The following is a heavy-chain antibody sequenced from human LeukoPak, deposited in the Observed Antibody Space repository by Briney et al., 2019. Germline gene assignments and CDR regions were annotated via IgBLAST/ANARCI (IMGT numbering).Heavy chain of an antibody. D-gene: IGHD1-1*01. CDR3: ARDPRTVRI. CDR2: ISSSGGTI. Sequence: GGSLRLSCAASGFTFISYAMSWVRQAPGEGLEWVSYISSSGGTIYYADSVKGRFTLSRDKAKNLLYLQMDSLRVEDTAIYYCARDPRTVRIWGQGTLVTVSS. V-gene: IGHV3-48*01. CDR1: GFTFISYA. J-gene: IGHJ4*02.